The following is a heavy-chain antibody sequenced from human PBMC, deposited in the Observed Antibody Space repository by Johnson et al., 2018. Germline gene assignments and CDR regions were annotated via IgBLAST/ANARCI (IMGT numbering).Heavy chain of an antibody. J-gene: IGHJ3*02. Sequence: VQLVESGGGLVQPGGSLTISCAASGFTFSSYSMNWVRQAPGKGLEWVSSISRSSSYIYYADSVKGRFTTSRDNAKNSLYLQMNSLRAEDTAVYYCARALDHGGNSPDAFDIWGQGTMVPVSS. CDR3: ARALDHGGNSPDAFDI. CDR1: GFTFSSYS. V-gene: IGHV3-21*01. D-gene: IGHD4-23*01. CDR2: ISRSSSYI.